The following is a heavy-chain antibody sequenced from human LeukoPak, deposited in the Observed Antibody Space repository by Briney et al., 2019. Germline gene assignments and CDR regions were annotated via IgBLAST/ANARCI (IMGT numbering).Heavy chain of an antibody. Sequence: GGSLRLSCAASGFTFSSYAMSWVRQAPGKGLEWVSAISGSGGSTYYADSVKGRFTISRDNSKNTLYLQMNSLRAEDTAVYYCAKDSGGVLWFGGFDPGYWGQGTLVTVSS. V-gene: IGHV3-23*01. J-gene: IGHJ4*02. D-gene: IGHD3-10*01. CDR3: AKDSGGVLWFGGFDPGY. CDR1: GFTFSSYA. CDR2: ISGSGGST.